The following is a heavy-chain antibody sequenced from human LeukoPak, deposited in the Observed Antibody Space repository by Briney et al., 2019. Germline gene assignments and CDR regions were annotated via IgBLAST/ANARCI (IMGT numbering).Heavy chain of an antibody. CDR3: ARDRVGSGWPRPYYFEF. D-gene: IGHD6-19*01. CDR1: GYTFTGYY. J-gene: IGHJ4*02. V-gene: IGHV1-2*02. CDR2: INPNTGAT. Sequence: ASVKVSCRPSGYTFTGYYLHWVRQAPGQVCEWMGWINPNTGATMYAQKFEGRVTLSRDTSIDTAYMELTGLRPDDTAVYFCARDRVGSGWPRPYYFEFWGQGTQATVSS.